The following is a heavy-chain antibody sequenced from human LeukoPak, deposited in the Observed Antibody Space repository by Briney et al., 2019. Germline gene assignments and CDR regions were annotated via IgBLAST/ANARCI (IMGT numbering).Heavy chain of an antibody. CDR1: GFTFSSYS. Sequence: PGGSLRLPCAASGFTFSSYSMNWVRQAPGKGLEWVSSISSSSSYIYYADSVKGRFTISRDNARNSLYLQMNSLRAEDTAVYYCARDPYSSSWLRGDAFDIWGQGTMVTVSS. CDR3: ARDPYSSSWLRGDAFDI. CDR2: ISSSSSYI. D-gene: IGHD6-13*01. V-gene: IGHV3-21*01. J-gene: IGHJ3*02.